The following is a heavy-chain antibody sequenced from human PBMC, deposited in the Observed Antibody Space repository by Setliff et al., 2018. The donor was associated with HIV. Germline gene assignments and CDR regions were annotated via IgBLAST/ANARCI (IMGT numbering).Heavy chain of an antibody. CDR2: INPNSGGT. D-gene: IGHD4-4*01. Sequence: KVSCKASGYTFTGYYMHWVRQAPGQGLEWMGRINPNSGGTNYAQKFQGRVTMTRDTSISTAYMELSRLRSDDTAVYYCARGGVTFYYYYYYMDVWGKGTTVTVSS. CDR3: ARGGVTFYYYYYYMDV. V-gene: IGHV1-2*06. CDR1: GYTFTGYY. J-gene: IGHJ6*03.